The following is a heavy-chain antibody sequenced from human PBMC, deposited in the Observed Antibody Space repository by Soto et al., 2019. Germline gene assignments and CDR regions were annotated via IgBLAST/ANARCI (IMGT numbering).Heavy chain of an antibody. J-gene: IGHJ6*02. CDR1: GFTFSSYG. Sequence: QVQLVESGGGVVQPGRSLRLSCAASGFTFSSYGMHWVRQAPGKGLEWVAVIWYDGSNKYYADSVKGRFTISRDNSKNTLYLQMNSLRAEDTAVYYCASAMGAEPLYYYYYGMDVWGQGTTVTVSS. D-gene: IGHD1-26*01. CDR2: IWYDGSNK. V-gene: IGHV3-33*01. CDR3: ASAMGAEPLYYYYYGMDV.